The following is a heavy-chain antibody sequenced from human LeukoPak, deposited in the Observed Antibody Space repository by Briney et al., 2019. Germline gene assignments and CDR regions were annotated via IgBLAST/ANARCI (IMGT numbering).Heavy chain of an antibody. CDR3: ARGVGASATHFDY. J-gene: IGHJ4*02. CDR2: ISSSSSYI. V-gene: IGHV3-21*01. CDR1: GFTFSSYS. Sequence: PGGSLRLSCAASGFTFSSYSMNWVRQAPGKGLEWVSSISSSSSYIYYADSVKGRFTISRDNAKNSLYLQMNRLRAEDTAVYYCARGVGASATHFDYWGQGTLVTVSS. D-gene: IGHD1-26*01.